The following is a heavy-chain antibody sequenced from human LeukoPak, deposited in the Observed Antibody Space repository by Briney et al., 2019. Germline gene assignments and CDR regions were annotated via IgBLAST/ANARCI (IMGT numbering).Heavy chain of an antibody. D-gene: IGHD3-16*01. CDR1: GGSISSGGYY. V-gene: IGHV4-31*03. CDR3: ARYYVWGSKYYFDS. Sequence: PSETLSLTCTVSGGSISSGGYYWSWIRQHPGKGLEWIGYIYYSGSTYHNPSLKSRVTISVDTSKNQFSLKLDSVTAADTAIYYCARYYVWGSKYYFDSWGQGTLVTVSS. CDR2: IYYSGST. J-gene: IGHJ4*02.